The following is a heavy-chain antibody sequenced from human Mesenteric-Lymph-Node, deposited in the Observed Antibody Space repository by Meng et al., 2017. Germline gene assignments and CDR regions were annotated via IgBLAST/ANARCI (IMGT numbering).Heavy chain of an antibody. CDR3: AKDDLGITIFGVVISNIDY. CDR2: ISGSGGST. J-gene: IGHJ4*02. V-gene: IGHV3-23*01. Sequence: GGSLRLSCAASGFTFSSYAMSWVRQAPGKGLEWVSAISGSGGSTYYADSVKGRFTISRDNSKNTLYLQMNSLRAEDTAVYYCAKDDLGITIFGVVISNIDYWGQGTLVTVSS. CDR1: GFTFSSYA. D-gene: IGHD3-3*01.